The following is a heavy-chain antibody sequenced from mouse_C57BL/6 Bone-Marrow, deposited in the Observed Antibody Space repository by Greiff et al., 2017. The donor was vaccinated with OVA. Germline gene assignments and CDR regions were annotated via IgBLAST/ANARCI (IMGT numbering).Heavy chain of an antibody. Sequence: EVQGVESGGGLVQPKGSLKLSCAASGFSFNTYAMNWVRQAPGKGLEWVARIRSKSNNYATYYADSVKDRFTISRDDSESMLYLQMNNLKTEDTAMYYCVRPPIYDGYLDYWGQGTTLTVSS. CDR3: VRPPIYDGYLDY. J-gene: IGHJ2*01. D-gene: IGHD2-3*01. CDR1: GFSFNTYA. CDR2: IRSKSNNYAT. V-gene: IGHV10-1*01.